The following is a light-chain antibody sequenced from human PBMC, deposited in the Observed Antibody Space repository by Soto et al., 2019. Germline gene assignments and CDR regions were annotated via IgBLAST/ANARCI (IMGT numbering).Light chain of an antibody. V-gene: IGKV3-15*01. Sequence: EIVMTQSPATLSVSPGERGTLSCRASQSVSSNLAWYQQKPGQAPRLLIYGASTRATGIPARFSGSGSGTEFTLTISSLQSEDFAVYYCRQYNNWPPWTFGQGTKVDIK. CDR3: RQYNNWPPWT. CDR1: QSVSSN. CDR2: GAS. J-gene: IGKJ1*01.